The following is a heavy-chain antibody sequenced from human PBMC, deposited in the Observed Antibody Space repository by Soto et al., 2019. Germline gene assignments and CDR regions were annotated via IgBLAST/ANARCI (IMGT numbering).Heavy chain of an antibody. CDR3: ARDDGIVVVSDYYYYGMHX. CDR1: GYTFTSYG. J-gene: IGHJ6*04. D-gene: IGHD2-2*01. CDR2: ISDYNGNT. V-gene: IGHV1-18*04. Sequence: ASVKVSCKASGYTFTSYGISWVRQAPGQGLEWMGCISDYNGNTNYAQKLQGRVTMTTDTSTSTAYMELRSLRSDDTAVYYCARDDGIVVVSDYYYYGMHXWGKGTTVTVSX.